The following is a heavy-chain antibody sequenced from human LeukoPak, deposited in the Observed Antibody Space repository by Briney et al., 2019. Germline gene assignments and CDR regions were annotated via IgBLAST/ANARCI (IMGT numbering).Heavy chain of an antibody. CDR1: GDSISSNY. CDR2: IFYSGST. CDR3: ARGSRVFFSGWPSLDAFDM. Sequence: ASETLSPTCTVSGDSISSNYWNWIRQPPGKGLEWIGYIFYSGSTNYNPSLKSRVTISIDTSKNQFSLKLSSVTTADTAVYYCARGSRVFFSGWPSLDAFDMWGQGTMVTVSS. J-gene: IGHJ3*02. D-gene: IGHD6-19*01. V-gene: IGHV4-59*01.